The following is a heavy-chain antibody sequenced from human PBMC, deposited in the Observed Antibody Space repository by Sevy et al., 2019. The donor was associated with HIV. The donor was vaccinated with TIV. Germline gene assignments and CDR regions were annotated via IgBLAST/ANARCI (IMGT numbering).Heavy chain of an antibody. Sequence: GGSLRLSCAASGFTFSSHAMNWVRQVPGKGPEWVANINQDGSEMYYVDSVKGRFTISRDNAESALYLQMYGLRAEDAATYFCARRYFDLWGQGTVVTVSS. V-gene: IGHV3-7*01. CDR1: GFTFSSHA. CDR3: ARRYFDL. CDR2: INQDGSEM. J-gene: IGHJ4*02.